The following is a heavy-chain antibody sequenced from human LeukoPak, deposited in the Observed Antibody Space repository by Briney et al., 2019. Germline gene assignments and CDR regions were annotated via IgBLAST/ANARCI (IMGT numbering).Heavy chain of an antibody. Sequence: PSETLFLTCAVYGGSFSGYYWSWIRQPPGKGLEWIGEINHSGSTNYNPSLKSRVTISVDTSKNQFSLKLSSVTAADTAVYYCAREGKDGYPLNWFDPWGQGTLVTVSS. CDR3: AREGKDGYPLNWFDP. CDR1: GGSFSGYY. V-gene: IGHV4-34*01. CDR2: INHSGST. D-gene: IGHD5-24*01. J-gene: IGHJ5*02.